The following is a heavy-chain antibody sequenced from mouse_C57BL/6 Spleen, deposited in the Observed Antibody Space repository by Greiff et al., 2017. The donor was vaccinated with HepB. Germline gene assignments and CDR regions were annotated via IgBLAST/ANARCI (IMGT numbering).Heavy chain of an antibody. J-gene: IGHJ2*01. CDR3: ARGDLGYYYGSSYEGY. Sequence: VQLQQSGPELVKPGASVKISCKASGYTFTDYYMNWVKQSHGKSLEWIGDINPNNGGTSYNQKFKGKATLTVDKSSSTAYMELRSLTSEDSAVYYCARGDLGYYYGSSYEGYWGQGTTLTVSS. D-gene: IGHD1-1*01. CDR2: INPNNGGT. V-gene: IGHV1-26*01. CDR1: GYTFTDYY.